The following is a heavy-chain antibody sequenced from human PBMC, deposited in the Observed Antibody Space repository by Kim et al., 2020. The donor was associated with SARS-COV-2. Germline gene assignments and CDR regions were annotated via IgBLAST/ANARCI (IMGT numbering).Heavy chain of an antibody. CDR1: GFTFSSYS. J-gene: IGHJ4*02. CDR2: ISSSSSYI. CDR3: ARGPEADYAVY. Sequence: GGSLRLSCAASGFTFSSYSMNWVRQAPGKGLEWFSSISSSSSYIYYADSVKGRFTISRDNAKNSLYLQMNSLRAEDTAVYYCARGPEADYAVYWGQGTLVTVSS. V-gene: IGHV3-21*01. D-gene: IGHD4-17*01.